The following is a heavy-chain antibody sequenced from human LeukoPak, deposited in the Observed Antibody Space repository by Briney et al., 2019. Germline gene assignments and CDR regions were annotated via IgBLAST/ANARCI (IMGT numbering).Heavy chain of an antibody. Sequence: GGFLRLSCAASGFTFSSYAMRWVRQAPGKGLEWVSAISGSGGSTYYADSVKGRFTISRDNSKNTLYLQMNSLRAEDTAVYYCAKVGAYSPPRYFDYWGQGTLVTVSS. CDR3: AKVGAYSPPRYFDY. D-gene: IGHD2-21*01. J-gene: IGHJ4*02. CDR1: GFTFSSYA. CDR2: ISGSGGST. V-gene: IGHV3-23*01.